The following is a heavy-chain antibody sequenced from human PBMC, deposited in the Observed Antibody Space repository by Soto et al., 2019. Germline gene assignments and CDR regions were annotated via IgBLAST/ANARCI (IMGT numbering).Heavy chain of an antibody. CDR1: GFTFSSYG. J-gene: IGHJ3*02. Sequence: QVQLVESGGGVVQPGRSLRLSCAASGFTFSSYGVHWVRQAPGKGLEWVAVISYDGSNKYYADSVKGRFTISRDNSKNTLYLQMNSLRAEDTAVYYCAKEVDAFDIWGQGTMVTVSS. CDR3: AKEVDAFDI. V-gene: IGHV3-30*18. CDR2: ISYDGSNK.